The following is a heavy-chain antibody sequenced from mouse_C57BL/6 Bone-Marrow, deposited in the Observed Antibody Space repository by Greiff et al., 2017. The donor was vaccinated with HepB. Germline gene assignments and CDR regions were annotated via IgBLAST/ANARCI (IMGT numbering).Heavy chain of an antibody. Sequence: QVQLQQSGAELVKPGASVKLSCKASGYTFTEYTIHWVKQRPGQGLEWIGWFYPGSGSIKYNEKFKDKATLTADKSSSTVYMELSRLTSDDSAVYFCARHEDRYYYGSSSFAYWGQGTLVTVSA. CDR3: ARHEDRYYYGSSSFAY. J-gene: IGHJ3*01. CDR1: GYTFTEYT. V-gene: IGHV1-62-2*01. CDR2: FYPGSGSI. D-gene: IGHD1-1*01.